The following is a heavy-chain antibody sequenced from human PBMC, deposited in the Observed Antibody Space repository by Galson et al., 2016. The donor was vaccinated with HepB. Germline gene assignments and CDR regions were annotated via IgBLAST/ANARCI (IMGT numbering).Heavy chain of an antibody. Sequence: EPLSLTCTVPGGSFRSIIYHWGWIRQPPGKGLEWIGSIYYRVRTSYNPSLKSRVTISVDTSKHQLSLKLTSVTAADTAVYYCAISTDDYSNYDHWGQGTLVSVSS. CDR1: GGSFRSIIYH. D-gene: IGHD4-11*01. J-gene: IGHJ4*02. CDR2: IYYRVRT. CDR3: AISTDDYSNYDH. V-gene: IGHV4-39*01.